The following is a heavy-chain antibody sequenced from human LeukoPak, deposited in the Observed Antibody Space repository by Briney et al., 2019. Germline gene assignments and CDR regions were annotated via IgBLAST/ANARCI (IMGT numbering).Heavy chain of an antibody. CDR3: TREWKMATIPAGGYYYGMDV. CDR1: GGTFSSYA. D-gene: IGHD5-24*01. CDR2: IIPIFGIA. J-gene: IGHJ6*02. Sequence: SVKVSCKASGGTFSSYAISWVRQAPGQGLEWMGRIIPIFGIANYAQKFQGRVTITADKSTSTAYMELSSLRSEDTAVYYCTREWKMATIPAGGYYYGMDVWGQGTTVTVSS. V-gene: IGHV1-69*04.